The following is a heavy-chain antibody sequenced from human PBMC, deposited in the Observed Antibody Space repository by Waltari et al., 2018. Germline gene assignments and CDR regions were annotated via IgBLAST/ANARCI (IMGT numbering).Heavy chain of an antibody. CDR2: INPRGGST. V-gene: IGHV1-46*01. CDR1: GYTFTSYY. Sequence: QVQLVQSGAEVKKPGASVKVSCKASGYTFTSYYMHWVRQAPGQGLEWMGRINPRGGSTSYAKKFQGRVTMTRETSTGTVYMELSSLRSEDTAVYYCARQGGDTIFGADPGRVDYWGQGTLVTVSS. D-gene: IGHD3-3*01. J-gene: IGHJ4*02. CDR3: ARQGGDTIFGADPGRVDY.